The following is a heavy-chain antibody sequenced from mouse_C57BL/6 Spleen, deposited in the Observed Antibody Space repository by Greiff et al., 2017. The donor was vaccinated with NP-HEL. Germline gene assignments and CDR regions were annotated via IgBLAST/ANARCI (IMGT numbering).Heavy chain of an antibody. V-gene: IGHV3-6*01. Sequence: ESGPGLVKPSQSLSLTCSVTGYSITSGYYWNWIRQFPGNKLEWMGYISYDGSNNYNPSLKNRISITRDTSKNQFFLKLNSVTTEDTATYYCARPLYYGSSSRFAYWGQGTLVTVSA. J-gene: IGHJ3*01. CDR2: ISYDGSN. D-gene: IGHD1-1*01. CDR3: ARPLYYGSSSRFAY. CDR1: GYSITSGYY.